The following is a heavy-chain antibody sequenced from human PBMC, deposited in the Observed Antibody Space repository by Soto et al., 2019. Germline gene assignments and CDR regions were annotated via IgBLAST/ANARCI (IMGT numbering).Heavy chain of an antibody. CDR1: GFTFSSYA. J-gene: IGHJ4*02. Sequence: GGSLRLSCAASGFTFSSYAMSWVRQAPGKGLEWVSAISGSGGSTYYADSVKGRFTISRYNSKNTLYLQMNSLRAEDTAVYYCAKKRGSVVVAAFDYWGQGTLVTVSS. D-gene: IGHD2-15*01. CDR3: AKKRGSVVVAAFDY. V-gene: IGHV3-23*01. CDR2: ISGSGGST.